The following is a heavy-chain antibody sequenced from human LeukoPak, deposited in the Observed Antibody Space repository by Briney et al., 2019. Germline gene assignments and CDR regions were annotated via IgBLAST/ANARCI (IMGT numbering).Heavy chain of an antibody. CDR3: ARVEGYSSSWQEPNWFDP. CDR1: GVSISSSSYY. Sequence: SETLSLTCTVSGVSISSSSYYWGWIRQPPGKGLEWIGSIYYSGSTYYNPSLKSRVTISVDTSKNQFSLKLSSVTAADTAVYYCARVEGYSSSWQEPNWFDPWGQGTLVTVSS. CDR2: IYYSGST. J-gene: IGHJ5*02. V-gene: IGHV4-39*07. D-gene: IGHD6-13*01.